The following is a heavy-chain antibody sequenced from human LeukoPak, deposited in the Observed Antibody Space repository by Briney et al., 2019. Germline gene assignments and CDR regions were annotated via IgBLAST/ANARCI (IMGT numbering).Heavy chain of an antibody. J-gene: IGHJ4*02. CDR2: INSDGSST. CDR3: ARGLAVAGFNY. V-gene: IGHV3-74*01. CDR1: GFTFSSSW. D-gene: IGHD6-19*01. Sequence: GGSLRLSCAASGFTFSSSWMHWVRQAPGKGLVWVSRINSDGSSTSYADSVKGRFTFSRDNADNTLYLQMNSLRAEDTAVYYCARGLAVAGFNYWGQGTLVTVSS.